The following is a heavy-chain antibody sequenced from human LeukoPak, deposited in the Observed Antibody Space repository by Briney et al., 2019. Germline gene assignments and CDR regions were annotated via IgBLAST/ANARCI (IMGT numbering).Heavy chain of an antibody. CDR3: ARAPAGPDYSSSWKFGYNWFDP. Sequence: GGSLRLSCVASGFTFRNYGMSWVRQAPGKGLEWVSSISGSGGSTYYADSVKGRFTISRDNPKNTLYLQMNSLRGEDTALYYCARAPAGPDYSSSWKFGYNWFDPWSQGTLVTVSS. J-gene: IGHJ5*02. CDR1: GFTFRNYG. CDR2: ISGSGGST. V-gene: IGHV3-23*01. D-gene: IGHD6-13*01.